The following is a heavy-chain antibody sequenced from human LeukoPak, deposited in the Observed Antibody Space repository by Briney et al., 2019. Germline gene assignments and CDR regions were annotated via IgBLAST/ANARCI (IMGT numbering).Heavy chain of an antibody. D-gene: IGHD1-1*01. CDR2: ISYDGSNE. CDR3: ARDRQLGTIGGHY. CDR1: GFTFSSYS. V-gene: IGHV3-30*04. Sequence: PGGSLRLSCAASGFTFSSYSMHWVRQTPGKGLEWVATISYDGSNENYADAVKGRFTISRDNSKNTLSLQMNSLRAEDTAVYSCARDRQLGTIGGHYWGQGALVTVSS. J-gene: IGHJ4*02.